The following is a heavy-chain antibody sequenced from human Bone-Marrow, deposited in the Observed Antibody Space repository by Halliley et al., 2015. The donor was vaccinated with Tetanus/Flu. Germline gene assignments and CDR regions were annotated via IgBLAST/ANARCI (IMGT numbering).Heavy chain of an antibody. V-gene: IGHV4-31*03. D-gene: IGHD5-12*01. CDR2: PDYSGKS. J-gene: IGHJ4*02. Sequence: TLSLTCTVSGDSLINGGNYWSRHRPRPGQELEGNGYPDYSGKSQSNPTLKGRLTVSPYKNKNQFSLKPSSVTDADAAVYFCARDRDGYNLLDSWGQGILVTVSS. CDR3: ARDRDGYNLLDS. CDR1: GDSLINGGNY.